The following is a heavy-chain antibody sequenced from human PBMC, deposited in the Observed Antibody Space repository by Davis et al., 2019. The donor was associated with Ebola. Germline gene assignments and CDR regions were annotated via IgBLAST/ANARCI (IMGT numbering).Heavy chain of an antibody. V-gene: IGHV3-49*03. CDR2: IRSKAYGGTT. J-gene: IGHJ6*02. CDR3: PRYGDYVRYYYYGMDV. D-gene: IGHD4-17*01. Sequence: GGSLRLSCTASGFTFGDYAMSWFRQAPGKGLEWVGFIRSKAYGGTTAYAASVKGRFTISRDDSKSIAYLQMTSLKTEDTAVYYCPRYGDYVRYYYYGMDVWGQGTTVTVSS. CDR1: GFTFGDYA.